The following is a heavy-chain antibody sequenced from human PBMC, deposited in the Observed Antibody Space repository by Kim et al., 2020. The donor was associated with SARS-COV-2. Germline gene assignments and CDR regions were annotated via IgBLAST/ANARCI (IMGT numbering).Heavy chain of an antibody. CDR2: IYYSGST. J-gene: IGHJ5*02. CDR3: ARGTDEVAGSGYHNWFDT. CDR1: GGSISSSSYY. D-gene: IGHD3-3*01. V-gene: IGHV4-39*01. Sequence: SETLSLTCTVSGGSISSSSYYWSWIRQHPGKGLEWIGSIYYSGSTYYNPSLKSRVTISVDTSKNQFSLKLSSVTAADTAVYYCARGTDEVAGSGYHNWFDTWGQGTLVTVSS.